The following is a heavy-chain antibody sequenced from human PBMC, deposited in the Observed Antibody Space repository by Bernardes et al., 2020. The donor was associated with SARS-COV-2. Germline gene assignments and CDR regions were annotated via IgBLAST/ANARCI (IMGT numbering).Heavy chain of an antibody. V-gene: IGHV3-53*04. J-gene: IGHJ6*02. CDR1: GFTVSSNY. CDR2: IYSGGRT. Sequence: GGSLRLSCAASGFTVSSNYMSWVRQAPGKGLAWVSVIYSGGRTYYADSVKGRFTISRHNSKNTLYLQMNSLRAEDTAVYYCAREKRGSSSWYDYYYGMDVWGQGTMVTVSS. CDR3: AREKRGSSSWYDYYYGMDV. D-gene: IGHD6-13*01.